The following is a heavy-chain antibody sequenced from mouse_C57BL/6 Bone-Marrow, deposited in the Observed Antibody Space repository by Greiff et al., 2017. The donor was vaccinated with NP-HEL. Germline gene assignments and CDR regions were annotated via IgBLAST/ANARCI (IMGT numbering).Heavy chain of an antibody. Sequence: EVQRVESGGGLVKPGGSLKLSCAASGFTFSDYGMHWVRQAPEKGLEWVAYISSVSSTIYYADTVKGRFTISRDNANNTLFLQMTSLRSEDTAMYYCASLGWLLHFAYWGQGTLVTVSA. CDR3: ASLGWLLHFAY. V-gene: IGHV5-17*01. J-gene: IGHJ3*01. CDR1: GFTFSDYG. CDR2: ISSVSSTI. D-gene: IGHD2-3*01.